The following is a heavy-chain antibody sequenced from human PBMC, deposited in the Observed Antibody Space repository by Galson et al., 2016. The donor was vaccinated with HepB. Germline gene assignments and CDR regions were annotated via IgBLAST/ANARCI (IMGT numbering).Heavy chain of an antibody. CDR2: IPGSGDGA. D-gene: IGHD1-14*01. J-gene: IGHJ4*02. CDR1: GFTFGSYG. V-gene: IGHV3-23*01. Sequence: SLRLSCAASGFTFGSYGISWVRQAPGKGLEWVSYIPGSGDGARYAESVKGLVTVPRDNSKSTVYLQMKGLSAEDTAIYFCARVRNLIIPHFDYWGQGALVTVSS. CDR3: ARVRNLIIPHFDY.